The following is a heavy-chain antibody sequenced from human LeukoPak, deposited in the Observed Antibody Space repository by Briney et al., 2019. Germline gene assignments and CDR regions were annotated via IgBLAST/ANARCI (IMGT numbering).Heavy chain of an antibody. D-gene: IGHD2-15*01. J-gene: IGHJ5*02. CDR2: INPKIDDT. CDR1: GYTFSDYY. CDR3: ARDTCRGGSCFNWFDP. Sequence: ASVKVSCKASGYTFSDYYIHWVRQAPGQGLEWMGWINPKIDDTRYAQKFQGRVTMTRDTSITAVCMELNSLTSDDTAVYYCARDTCRGGSCFNWFDPWGQGTLVTVSS. V-gene: IGHV1-2*02.